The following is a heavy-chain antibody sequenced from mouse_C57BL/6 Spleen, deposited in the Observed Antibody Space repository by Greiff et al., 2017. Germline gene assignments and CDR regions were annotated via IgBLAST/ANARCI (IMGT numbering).Heavy chain of an antibody. CDR3: ARGGYYLDY. CDR2: INYDGSST. CDR1: GFTFSDYY. Sequence: EVHLVESEGGLVQPGSSLKLSCTASGFTFSDYYMAWVRQVPEKGLEWVANINYDGSSTYYLDSLKSRFIIARDKAKNMLYLQMRSLKSEDTATYYCARGGYYLDYWGQGTTLTVSS. J-gene: IGHJ2*01. D-gene: IGHD2-1*01. V-gene: IGHV5-16*01.